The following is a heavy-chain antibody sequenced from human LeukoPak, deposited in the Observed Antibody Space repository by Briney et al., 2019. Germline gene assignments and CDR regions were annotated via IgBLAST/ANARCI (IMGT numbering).Heavy chain of an antibody. CDR1: GYTFTGYY. CDR3: AREGATDYYFDP. D-gene: IGHD4-11*01. Sequence: ASVKVSCKASGYTFTGYYMHWVRQAPGQGLEWMGWINPNSGGTNYAQRFQGRVTMTRDTSISTAYMELSRLRSDDTAVYYCAREGATDYYFDPWGQGTLVTVSS. CDR2: INPNSGGT. V-gene: IGHV1-2*02. J-gene: IGHJ4*02.